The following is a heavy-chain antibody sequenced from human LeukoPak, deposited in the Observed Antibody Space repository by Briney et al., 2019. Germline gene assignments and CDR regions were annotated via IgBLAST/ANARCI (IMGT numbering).Heavy chain of an antibody. Sequence: SQTLSLTCAISGDSFSSNSAAWNWITQSPSRGLEWLGRTYYRSKWYNDYAVSVKSRITINPDTSKNQFSLQLNSVTPEDTAVYYCARDDGDYPTYYYYGMDVWGQGTTVTVSS. CDR2: TYYRSKWYN. D-gene: IGHD4-17*01. V-gene: IGHV6-1*01. J-gene: IGHJ6*02. CDR3: ARDDGDYPTYYYYGMDV. CDR1: GDSFSSNSAA.